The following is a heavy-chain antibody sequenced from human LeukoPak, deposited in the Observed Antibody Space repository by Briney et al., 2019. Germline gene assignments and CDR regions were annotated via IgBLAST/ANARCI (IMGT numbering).Heavy chain of an antibody. V-gene: IGHV3-7*03. D-gene: IGHD2-15*01. Sequence: GGSLRLSCAASGFTFSSYGMHWVRQAPGKGLEWVANIKQDGSEKYYVDSVKGRFTISRDNAKNSLYLQMNSLRAEDTAVYYCARDLVAASPSGAWGQGTLVTVSS. CDR1: GFTFSSYG. J-gene: IGHJ5*02. CDR2: IKQDGSEK. CDR3: ARDLVAASPSGA.